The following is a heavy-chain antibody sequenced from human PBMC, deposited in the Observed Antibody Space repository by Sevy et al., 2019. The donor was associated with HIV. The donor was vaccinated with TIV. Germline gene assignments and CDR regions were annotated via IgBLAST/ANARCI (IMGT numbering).Heavy chain of an antibody. Sequence: GGSLRLSCAASGFTFSEYYMSWIRQAPGKGLEWVSYISSSGSTIYYADSVKGRFTISRDNAKNSLYLQMNSLRAEDTAVYYCARRAVAVYFDYWGQGTLVTVSS. V-gene: IGHV3-11*01. D-gene: IGHD6-19*01. J-gene: IGHJ4*02. CDR1: GFTFSEYY. CDR2: ISSSGSTI. CDR3: ARRAVAVYFDY.